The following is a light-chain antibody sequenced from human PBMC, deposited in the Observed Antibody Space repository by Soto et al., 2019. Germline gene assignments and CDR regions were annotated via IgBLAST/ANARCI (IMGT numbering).Light chain of an antibody. CDR2: DAS. CDR3: QQYNSYPYT. Sequence: DIQITQSPSTLSASVGDRVTIICRASQSISSWLVWYQQKPGKAPKLLIYDASSLESGVPSRFSGSGSGTEFTLTISSLQPDDFATYYCQQYNSYPYTFGQGTKLELK. V-gene: IGKV1-5*02. J-gene: IGKJ2*01. CDR1: QSISSW.